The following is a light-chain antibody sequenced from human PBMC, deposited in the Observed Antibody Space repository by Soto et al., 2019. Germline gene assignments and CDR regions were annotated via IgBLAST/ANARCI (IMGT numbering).Light chain of an antibody. J-gene: IGLJ1*01. CDR1: SSNIGGTNY. Sequence: QSVLTQPPSASGTPGQRVFISCSGSSSNIGGTNYAYWYQQLPGAAPKLLMHSNNLRPSGVPERISGSKSGTSASLAISGLRSEDEADYYCSSYAGSRYVFGTGTKVTVL. CDR3: SSYAGSRYV. V-gene: IGLV1-47*02. CDR2: SNN.